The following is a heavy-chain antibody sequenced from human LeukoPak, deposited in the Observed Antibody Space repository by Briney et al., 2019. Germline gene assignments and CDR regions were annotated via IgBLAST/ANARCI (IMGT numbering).Heavy chain of an antibody. V-gene: IGHV4-38-2*02. CDR2: IYHSGST. D-gene: IGHD1-26*01. J-gene: IGHJ4*02. Sequence: SETLSLTCTVSGYSISSGYYWGWIRQPPGKGLEWIGSIYHSGSTYYNPSLKSRVTISVDTSKNQFSLKLSSVTAADTAVYYCARHSPVGIFYFDYWGQGTLVTVSS. CDR1: GYSISSGYY. CDR3: ARHSPVGIFYFDY.